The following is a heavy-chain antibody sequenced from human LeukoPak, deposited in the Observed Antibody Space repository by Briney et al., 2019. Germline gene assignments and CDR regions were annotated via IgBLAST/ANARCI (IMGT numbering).Heavy chain of an antibody. CDR2: IYSSGST. D-gene: IGHD3-16*02. J-gene: IGHJ5*02. CDR3: ARDNGNWFDP. V-gene: IGHV4-59*01. Sequence: SETLSLTCTVSGGSISNYYWSWIWQPTGKGLEWIGYIYSSGSTRYNPSLESRVTMSVDTSKNQFSLKLSSVTAADTAVYYCARDNGNWFDPWGQGTLVTVSS. CDR1: GGSISNYY.